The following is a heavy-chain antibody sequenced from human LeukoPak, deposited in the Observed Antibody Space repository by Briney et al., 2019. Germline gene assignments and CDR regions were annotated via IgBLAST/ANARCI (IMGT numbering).Heavy chain of an antibody. Sequence: ALVKVSCKASGGTFSSYAISWVRQAPGQGLEWMGGIIPIFGTANYAQKFQGRVTITTDESTSTAYMELSSLRSVDTAVYYCARDALSERAVDYWGQGTLVTVSS. CDR1: GGTFSSYA. D-gene: IGHD2/OR15-2a*01. V-gene: IGHV1-69*05. CDR2: IIPIFGTA. CDR3: ARDALSERAVDY. J-gene: IGHJ4*02.